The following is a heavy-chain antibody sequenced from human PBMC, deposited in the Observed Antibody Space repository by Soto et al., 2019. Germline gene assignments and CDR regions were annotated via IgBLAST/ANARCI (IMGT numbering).Heavy chain of an antibody. V-gene: IGHV1-69*13. CDR3: ASDKGYCSSTSCPWDY. Sequence: GASVKVSCKASGGTFSSYSISWVRQAPGQGLEWMGGIIPIFGTANYAQKFQGRVTITADESTSTAYMELSSLRSEDTAVYYCASDKGYCSSTSCPWDYWGQGTLVTVSS. D-gene: IGHD2-2*01. CDR1: GGTFSSYS. CDR2: IIPIFGTA. J-gene: IGHJ4*02.